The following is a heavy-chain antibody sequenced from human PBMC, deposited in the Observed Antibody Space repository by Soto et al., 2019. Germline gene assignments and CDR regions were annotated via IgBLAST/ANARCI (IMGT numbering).Heavy chain of an antibody. CDR1: GGTFSSYD. Sequence: QVQLVQSGAEVKKPGSSVKVSCKAFGGTFSSYDISWVRQAPGQGLEWMGGIIPIFGTSNYAKRFQGRVTITADKSTTIAYMELISLRAEDRGVYYCARGTVAMTGPIRYYFEYWGQGTVVTVSS. D-gene: IGHD4-17*01. CDR3: ARGTVAMTGPIRYYFEY. V-gene: IGHV1-69*06. J-gene: IGHJ4*02. CDR2: IIPIFGTS.